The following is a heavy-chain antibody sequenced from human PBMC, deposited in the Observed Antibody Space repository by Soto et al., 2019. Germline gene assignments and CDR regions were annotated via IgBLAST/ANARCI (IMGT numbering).Heavy chain of an antibody. CDR1: GDSVFRNSAD. Sequence: PSQTLSLTCAISGDSVFRNSADCNWIRQSPSRGVEWLGRTYYRSKCHNDYALYVKSRITIKPDTSKNQFSLQLSSVTPEDTAVYYCARGEYCSSMACYALPYYGLDVWGQGTTVTVSS. J-gene: IGHJ6*02. CDR3: ARGEYCSSMACYALPYYGLDV. CDR2: TYYRSKCHN. V-gene: IGHV6-1*01. D-gene: IGHD2-2*01.